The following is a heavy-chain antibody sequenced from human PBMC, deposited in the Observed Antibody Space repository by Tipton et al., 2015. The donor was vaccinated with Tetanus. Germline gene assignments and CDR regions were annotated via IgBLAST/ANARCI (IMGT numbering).Heavy chain of an antibody. D-gene: IGHD3-10*01. CDR2: ISYSGST. CDR1: GDFISNPRYY. CDR3: ARWGDASGSTNLHALDI. Sequence: TLSLTCSVSGDFISNPRYYWAWIRQPPGKGLQWVGSISYSGSTYYKSSLKSRVTLSVDSSKNQFSLKISSLTAADTAVYYCARWGDASGSTNLHALDIWGQGTMVSVSS. J-gene: IGHJ3*02. V-gene: IGHV4-39*07.